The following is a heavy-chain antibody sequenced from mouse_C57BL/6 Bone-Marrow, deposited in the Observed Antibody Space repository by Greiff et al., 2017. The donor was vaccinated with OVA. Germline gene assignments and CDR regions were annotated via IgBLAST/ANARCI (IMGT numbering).Heavy chain of an antibody. D-gene: IGHD2-10*02. CDR2: IHPSDSDT. J-gene: IGHJ2*01. V-gene: IGHV1-74*01. CDR1: GYTFTSYW. Sequence: QVQLQQPGAELVKPGASVKVSCKASGYTFTSYWMHWVKQRPGQGLEWIGRIHPSDSDTNYNQKFKGKATLTVAKSSSTAYMQLSSLTSKDSAVDDYVIERVWSGLDYWGQGTTLTVSS. CDR3: VIERVWSGLDY.